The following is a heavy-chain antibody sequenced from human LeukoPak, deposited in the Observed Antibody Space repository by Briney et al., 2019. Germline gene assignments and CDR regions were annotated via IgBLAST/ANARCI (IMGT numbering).Heavy chain of an antibody. J-gene: IGHJ4*02. CDR2: ISAYNGNT. D-gene: IGHD2-21*02. CDR1: GYTFTSYG. Sequence: ASVKVSCKVSGYTFTSYGISWVRQAPGQGLEWMGWISAYNGNTNYAQKLQGRVTMTTDTSTSTAYMELRSLRSDDTAVYYCARARGPHIVVVTAISHFDYWGQGTLVTVSS. V-gene: IGHV1-18*01. CDR3: ARARGPHIVVVTAISHFDY.